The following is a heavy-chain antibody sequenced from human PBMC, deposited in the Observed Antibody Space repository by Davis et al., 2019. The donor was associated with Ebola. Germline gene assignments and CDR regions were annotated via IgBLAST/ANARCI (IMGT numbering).Heavy chain of an antibody. CDR2: YYYTGST. V-gene: IGHV4-30-4*07. D-gene: IGHD6-13*01. CDR1: GGFVSSGGYS. Sequence: MPSETLSLTCAVSGGFVSSGGYSWSWIRQPPGKGLEWIGYYYYTGSTYYNPSLKSRVTISVDTSKNQFSLKLSAVTAADTAVYYCARRYSSSWYVTTGWGQGTLVTVSS. CDR3: ARRYSSSWYVTTG. J-gene: IGHJ4*02.